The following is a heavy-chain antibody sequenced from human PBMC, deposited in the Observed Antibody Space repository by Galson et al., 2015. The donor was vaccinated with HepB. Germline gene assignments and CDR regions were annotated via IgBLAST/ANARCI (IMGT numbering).Heavy chain of an antibody. J-gene: IGHJ3*02. CDR1: GGTFSSYA. CDR3: AGDSRGVTAENAFDI. Sequence: SVKVSCKASGGTFSSYAISWVRQAPGQGLEWMGGIIPIFGTANYAQKFQGRVTITADESTSTAYMELSSLRSEDTAVYYCAGDSRGVTAENAFDIWGQGTMVTVSS. V-gene: IGHV1-69*13. D-gene: IGHD2-21*02. CDR2: IIPIFGTA.